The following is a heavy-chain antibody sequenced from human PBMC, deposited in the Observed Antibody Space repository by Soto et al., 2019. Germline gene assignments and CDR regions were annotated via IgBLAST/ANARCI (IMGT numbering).Heavy chain of an antibody. Sequence: PGGSLRLCCAASGFTFGSHGMHWVRQAPGKGLEWVAVIWYDGSNKYYADSVKGRFTISRDNSKNTLYLEMNSLRAEDMAVYYCATLASGYDSLDVFAIWGQGTMVTVSS. D-gene: IGHD5-12*01. CDR2: IWYDGSNK. J-gene: IGHJ3*02. CDR1: GFTFGSHG. V-gene: IGHV3-33*01. CDR3: ATLASGYDSLDVFAI.